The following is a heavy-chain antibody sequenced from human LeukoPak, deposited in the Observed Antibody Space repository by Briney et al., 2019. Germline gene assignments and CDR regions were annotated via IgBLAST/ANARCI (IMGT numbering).Heavy chain of an antibody. Sequence: XMSWXRQAPXKGXEWVSVXYSGGSTYYADSVKGRFTISRDNSKNTLYLQMNSLRAEDTAVYYCARENMITFGGVIAQNWFDPWGQGTLVTVSS. CDR1: X. CDR3: ARENMITFGGVIAQNWFDP. J-gene: IGHJ5*02. V-gene: IGHV3-53*01. D-gene: IGHD3-16*02. CDR2: XYSGGST.